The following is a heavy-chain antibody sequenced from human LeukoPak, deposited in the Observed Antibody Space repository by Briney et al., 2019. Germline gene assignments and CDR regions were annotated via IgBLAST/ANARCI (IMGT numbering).Heavy chain of an antibody. V-gene: IGHV1-69*05. CDR3: ARGGVGYSYGEFDY. CDR2: IISIFGTA. Sequence: SVKVSCKASGGTFSSYAISWVRQAPGQGLGWMGGIISIFGTANYAQMFQGRVPITTDESKSTAYMELSSLRSEDTAVYYCARGGVGYSYGEFDYWGQGTLVTVSS. J-gene: IGHJ4*02. CDR1: GGTFSSYA. D-gene: IGHD5-18*01.